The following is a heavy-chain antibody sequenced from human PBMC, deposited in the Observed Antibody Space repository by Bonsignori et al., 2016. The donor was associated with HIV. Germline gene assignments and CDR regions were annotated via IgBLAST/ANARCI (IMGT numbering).Heavy chain of an antibody. CDR3: AXEGRELGSFDL. D-gene: IGHD3-10*01. J-gene: IGHJ5*02. CDR1: GGTFSSYG. Sequence: QVQLVQSGAEVKKPGSSVTVSCKASGGTFSSYGITWLRQAPGQGLEWMGGIIPMFGTVNDAPKFQDRVTITADESTSTAYMELTSLRFEDTAVYFCAXEGRELGSFDLWGQGTLVSVSS. V-gene: IGHV1-69*01. CDR2: IIPMFGTV.